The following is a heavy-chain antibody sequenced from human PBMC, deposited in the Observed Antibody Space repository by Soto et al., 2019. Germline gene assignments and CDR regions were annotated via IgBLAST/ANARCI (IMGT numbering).Heavy chain of an antibody. D-gene: IGHD6-13*01. CDR2: IYYSGST. CDR3: ARGEREAIEAADTYPNWFNP. V-gene: IGHV4-31*03. CDR1: GGSISSGGYY. Sequence: SETLSLTCTVFGGSISSGGYYWSWIRQHPGKGLEWIGYIYYSGSTYYNPSLKSRVTISVDTSKNQFSLKLSSATAADTAVYYCARGEREAIEAADTYPNWFNPWGQGTLVTVSS. J-gene: IGHJ5*02.